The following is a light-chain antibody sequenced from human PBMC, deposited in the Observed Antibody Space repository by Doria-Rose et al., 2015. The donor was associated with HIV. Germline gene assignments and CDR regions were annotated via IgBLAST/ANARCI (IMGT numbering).Light chain of an antibody. Sequence: PATLSVSPGERATLACRASQSINTNLAWYQQKPGQAPRLLIYGASTRATGIPARFSGSGSGTEFTLTISSLQSEDFAIYYCQQFDNWPPGVTFGQGTRLDIK. J-gene: IGKJ5*01. CDR3: QQFDNWPPGVT. CDR2: GAS. V-gene: IGKV3-15*01. CDR1: QSINTN.